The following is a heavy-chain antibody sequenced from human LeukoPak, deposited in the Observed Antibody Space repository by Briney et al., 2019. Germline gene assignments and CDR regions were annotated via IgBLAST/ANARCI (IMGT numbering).Heavy chain of an antibody. D-gene: IGHD3-9*01. CDR2: INPNSGGT. CDR1: GGTFSSYA. Sequence: ASVKVSCKASGGTFSSYAISWVRQAPGQGLEWMGRINPNSGGTNYAQKFQGRVTMTRDTSISTAYMELSRLRSDDTAVYYCAREYDILSFDYWGQGTLVTVSS. V-gene: IGHV1-2*06. J-gene: IGHJ4*02. CDR3: AREYDILSFDY.